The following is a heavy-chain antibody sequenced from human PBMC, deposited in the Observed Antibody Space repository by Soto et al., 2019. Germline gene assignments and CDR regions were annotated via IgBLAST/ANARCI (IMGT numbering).Heavy chain of an antibody. CDR3: ARGGNRYSNTAAGVGGFDF. D-gene: IGHD5-12*01. Sequence: PSETLSLTCTVSGVSISSSYWSWLRQSPGTGLEWIGYIYYTGTTNYNPSLKRRVTISLDTAKNQFSLDVNSLTTADTAVYFCARGGNRYSNTAAGVGGFDFWGQGTLVTVS. CDR1: GVSISSSY. J-gene: IGHJ4*02. CDR2: IYYTGTT. V-gene: IGHV4-59*01.